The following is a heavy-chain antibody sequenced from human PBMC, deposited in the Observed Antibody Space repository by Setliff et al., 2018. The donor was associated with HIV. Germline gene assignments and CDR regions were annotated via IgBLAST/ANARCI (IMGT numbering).Heavy chain of an antibody. V-gene: IGHV3-7*01. CDR1: GYSIRSGYY. CDR2: IKPDGSEK. CDR3: ATKYYDSSGQPSDAFDI. D-gene: IGHD3-22*01. J-gene: IGHJ3*02. Sequence: ETLSLTCAVSGYSIRSGYYWGWIRQSPGKGLEWVANIKPDGSEKYYVESVKGRFTISRDNAKNSLYLQMNILRTEDTAVYYCATKYYDSSGQPSDAFDIWGQGTVVTVSS.